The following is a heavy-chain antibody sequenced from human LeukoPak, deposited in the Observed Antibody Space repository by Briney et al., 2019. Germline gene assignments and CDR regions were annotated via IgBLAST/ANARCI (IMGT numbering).Heavy chain of an antibody. CDR2: ISDSGRST. CDR3: AKMKGHPLPKYYMDV. V-gene: IGHV3-23*01. D-gene: IGHD2/OR15-2a*01. J-gene: IGHJ6*01. Sequence: GGSLRLSCTASGFTFSSRAMSWVRQAPGKGPRWVSTISDSGRSTYYADSVKGRFTISRDNSKNTLYLQMDSLRAEDTAVYYCAKMKGHPLPKYYMDVWGQGTTVTVSS. CDR1: GFTFSSRA.